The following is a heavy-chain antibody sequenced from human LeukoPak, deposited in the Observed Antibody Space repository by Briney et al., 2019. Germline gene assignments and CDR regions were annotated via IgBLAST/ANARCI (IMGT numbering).Heavy chain of an antibody. CDR2: FDPEDGET. CDR3: ATRGFSGYGDYYGY. J-gene: IGHJ4*02. CDR1: GYTLTELS. Sequence: ASVKVSCKVSGYTLTELSMHWVRQAPGKGLEWMGGFDPEDGETIYAQKFQGRVTMTEGTSTDTAYMELSSLRSEDTAVYYCATRGFSGYGDYYGYWGQGTLVTVSS. V-gene: IGHV1-24*01. D-gene: IGHD4-17*01.